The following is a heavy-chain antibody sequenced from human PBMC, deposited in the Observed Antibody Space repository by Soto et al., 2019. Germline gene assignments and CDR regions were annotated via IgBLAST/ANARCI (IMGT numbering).Heavy chain of an antibody. V-gene: IGHV3-15*07. Sequence: EVQLVESGGGLVKPGGSLRLSCAASGLTFNDAWMNWVRQAPGTGLEWVGRIKSKTDGGTIDYAAPVKGRFTISRDDSKDTLYMQMNSLKTEDTAVHYCTTDGDYDQDWGQGTLVTVSS. D-gene: IGHD4-17*01. CDR1: GLTFNDAW. CDR2: IKSKTDGGTI. CDR3: TTDGDYDQD. J-gene: IGHJ1*01.